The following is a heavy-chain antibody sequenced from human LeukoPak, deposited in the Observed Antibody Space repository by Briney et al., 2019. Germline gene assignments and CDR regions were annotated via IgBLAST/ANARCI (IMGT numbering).Heavy chain of an antibody. CDR3: ATDREMATATSFDY. V-gene: IGHV4-30-4*08. CDR1: GGSISSGDYY. CDR2: IYYSGST. D-gene: IGHD5-24*01. Sequence: SQTLSLTCTVSGGSISSGDYYWSWIRQPPGKGLEWIGYIYYSGSTYYNPSLKSRVTISVDTSKNQFSLKLSSVTAADTAVYYCATDREMATATSFDYWGQGTLVTVSS. J-gene: IGHJ4*02.